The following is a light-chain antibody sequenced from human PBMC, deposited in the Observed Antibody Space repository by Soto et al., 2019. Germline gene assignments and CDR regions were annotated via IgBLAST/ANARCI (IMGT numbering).Light chain of an antibody. CDR2: DVS. Sequence: QSALTQPASVSGSPGQSIAISCTGTSSDIGGYNLVSWYQQHPGKAPKLMIYDVSNRPSGVSNRFSGSKSGNTASLTISGLQAEDEADYYCSSCTSSNTVVFGGGTKVTVL. V-gene: IGLV2-14*01. CDR3: SSCTSSNTVV. CDR1: SSDIGGYNL. J-gene: IGLJ2*01.